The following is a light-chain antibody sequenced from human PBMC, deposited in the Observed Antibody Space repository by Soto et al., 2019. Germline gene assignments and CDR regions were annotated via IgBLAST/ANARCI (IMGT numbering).Light chain of an antibody. J-gene: IGKJ5*01. CDR2: GAS. Sequence: EIVLTQSPSTLSLSPWERATLSCRASQSISSFLAWYQQKPGQAPRLLIYGASNRATGIPARFSGSGSGTDFTLTISSLEPEDFAVYYCQQHFNGPITFGQGTRLEIK. CDR1: QSISSF. CDR3: QQHFNGPIT. V-gene: IGKV3-11*01.